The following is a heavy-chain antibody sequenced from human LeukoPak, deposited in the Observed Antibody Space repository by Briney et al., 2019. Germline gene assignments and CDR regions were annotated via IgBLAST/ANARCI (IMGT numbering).Heavy chain of an antibody. CDR2: IYSGGST. V-gene: IGHV3-53*01. D-gene: IGHD6-19*01. CDR3: ARWSSSGWYRAGYFDY. CDR1: GFVVTSNY. J-gene: IGHJ4*02. Sequence: GGSLRLSCAASGFVVTSNYMSWVRQAPGKGLEWVSFIYSGGSTVYADPVKGRFTISRDKSKNTLYLDMSSLRHQDTAVYYCARWSSSGWYRAGYFDYWGQGSLVTVSS.